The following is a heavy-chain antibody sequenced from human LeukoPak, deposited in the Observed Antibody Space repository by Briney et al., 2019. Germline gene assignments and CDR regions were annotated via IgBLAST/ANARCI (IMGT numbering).Heavy chain of an antibody. D-gene: IGHD4-11*01. J-gene: IGHJ6*03. Sequence: PGGSLRLSCPASGFTFSSYSMNWVRQAPGKGLEWVSSISSSSSYIYYADSVKGRFTISRDNAKNSLHLQMNSLRAEDTAVYYCARDMRDYMDYYYSSMDVWGKGTTVTVSS. V-gene: IGHV3-21*01. CDR2: ISSSSSYI. CDR1: GFTFSSYS. CDR3: ARDMRDYMDYYYSSMDV.